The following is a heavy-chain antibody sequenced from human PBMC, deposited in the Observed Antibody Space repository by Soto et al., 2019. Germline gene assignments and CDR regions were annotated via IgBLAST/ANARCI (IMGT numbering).Heavy chain of an antibody. CDR2: ISPNNGDT. CDR3: ARDIGSHYRPIDY. Sequence: ASVKVSCKGSGYTFTAYTIIWVRQAPGQGLEWMGWISPNNGDTGSAQSLQGRLTMTTDTSTATVYMELRGLTSGDTAVYYCARDIGSHYRPIDYWGQGTLVTVSS. CDR1: GYTFTAYT. V-gene: IGHV1-18*01. D-gene: IGHD3-10*01. J-gene: IGHJ4*02.